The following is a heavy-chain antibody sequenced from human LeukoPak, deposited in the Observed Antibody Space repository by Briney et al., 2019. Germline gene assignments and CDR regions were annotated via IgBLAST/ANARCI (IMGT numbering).Heavy chain of an antibody. CDR3: AKDQGTYCSTTSCDAPDAFDI. Sequence: PGGSLRLSCAASGFTFSSYAMSWDRQAPGKGLEWVSVISGSGRSTYYADSVKGRFTISRDNSKNTLYLQMNSLRAEDTAVYYCAKDQGTYCSTTSCDAPDAFDIWGQGTMVTVSS. V-gene: IGHV3-23*01. J-gene: IGHJ3*02. CDR1: GFTFSSYA. D-gene: IGHD2-2*01. CDR2: ISGSGRST.